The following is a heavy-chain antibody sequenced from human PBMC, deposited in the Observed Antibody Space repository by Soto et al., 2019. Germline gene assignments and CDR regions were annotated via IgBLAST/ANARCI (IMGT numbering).Heavy chain of an antibody. CDR2: ISYDGSNK. CDR3: ARDPGYCSGGSCYSANWFDP. J-gene: IGHJ5*02. V-gene: IGHV3-30-3*01. D-gene: IGHD2-15*01. CDR1: GFTFSSYA. Sequence: QMQLVECGGGVVQPGRSLRLSCAASGFTFSSYAMHWVRQAPGKGLEWVAVISYDGSNKYYADSVKGRFTISRDNSKNTLYLQMNSLRAEDTAVYYCARDPGYCSGGSCYSANWFDPWGQGTLVTVSS.